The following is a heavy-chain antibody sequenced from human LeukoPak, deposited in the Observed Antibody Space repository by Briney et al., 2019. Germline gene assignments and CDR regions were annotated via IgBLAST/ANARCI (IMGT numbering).Heavy chain of an antibody. V-gene: IGHV4-59*01. D-gene: IGHD6-19*01. J-gene: IGHJ4*02. Sequence: SETLSLTCTVSGGSISSYYWSWIRQPPGKGLEWIGYIYYSGSTNYNPSLKSRVTISVDTSKNQFSLKLSSVTAADTAVYYCARGGGVAVAAPDYRGQGTLVTVSS. CDR3: ARGGGVAVAAPDY. CDR2: IYYSGST. CDR1: GGSISSYY.